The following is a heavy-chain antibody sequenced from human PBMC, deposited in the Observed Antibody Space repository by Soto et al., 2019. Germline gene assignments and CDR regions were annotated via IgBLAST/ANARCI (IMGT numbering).Heavy chain of an antibody. V-gene: IGHV4-31*03. D-gene: IGHD2-8*01. Sequence: SETLSLTCTFSCGSIISGGYYWSWIRQHPGKGLEWIGYIYYSGSTYYNPSLKSRVTISVDTSKNQFSLKLSSVTAADTAVYYCARYIVLMVYARNYYYGMDVWGQGTTVTVSS. J-gene: IGHJ6*02. CDR3: ARYIVLMVYARNYYYGMDV. CDR1: CGSIISGGYY. CDR2: IYYSGST.